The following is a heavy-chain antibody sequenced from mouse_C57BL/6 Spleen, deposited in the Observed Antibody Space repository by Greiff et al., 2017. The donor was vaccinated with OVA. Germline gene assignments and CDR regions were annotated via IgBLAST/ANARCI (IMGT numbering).Heavy chain of an antibody. CDR1: GYTFTSYW. CDR2: IDPSDSYT. CDR3: ARWGVGDFDY. V-gene: IGHV1-50*01. J-gene: IGHJ2*01. Sequence: QVQLQQSGAELVKPGASVKLSCKASGYTFTSYWMQWVKQRPGQGLEWIGEIDPSDSYTNYNQKFKGQATLTVDTSSSTAYMQLSSLTSEDSAVYYCARWGVGDFDYWGQGTTLTVSS. D-gene: IGHD1-1*02.